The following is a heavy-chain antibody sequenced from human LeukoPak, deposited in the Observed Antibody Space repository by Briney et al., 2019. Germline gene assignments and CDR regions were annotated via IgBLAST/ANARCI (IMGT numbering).Heavy chain of an antibody. V-gene: IGHV1-69*04. J-gene: IGHJ4*02. Sequence: GSSVKVSCKASGGTFSSYAISWVRQAPGQGLEWMGRIIPILGIANYAQKFQGRVTITADKSTSTAYMELSSLRSEDTAVYYCARGPPRGYRYGRDYWGQGTLVNV. CDR1: GGTFSSYA. CDR2: IIPILGIA. CDR3: ARGPPRGYRYGRDY. D-gene: IGHD5-18*01.